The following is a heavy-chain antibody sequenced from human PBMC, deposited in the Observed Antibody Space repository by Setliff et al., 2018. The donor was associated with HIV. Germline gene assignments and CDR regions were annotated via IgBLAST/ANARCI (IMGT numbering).Heavy chain of an antibody. Sequence: ASVKVSCKASGGTFSSYAISWVRQAPGQGLEWMRGIIPIFGTANYAQKFQGRVTITADESTSTAYMELSSLRSDDTAVYYCARAQRGSGSYYLSWGQGTLVTVSS. J-gene: IGHJ5*02. D-gene: IGHD3-10*01. CDR1: GGTFSSYA. CDR2: IIPIFGTA. V-gene: IGHV1-69*13. CDR3: ARAQRGSGSYYLS.